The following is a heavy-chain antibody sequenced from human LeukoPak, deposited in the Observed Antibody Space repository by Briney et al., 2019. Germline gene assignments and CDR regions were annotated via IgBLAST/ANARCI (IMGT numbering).Heavy chain of an antibody. D-gene: IGHD1-26*01. Sequence: PGGSLRLSCATSGFNFSTYDMSWVRQAPGKGLEWVSSISGSGGTTYYADSVRGRFPVSRDNSKNTLYLHMNSLRAEDTAVYYCAKANGGSHLYYYSGMDVWGRGTTATVSS. CDR2: ISGSGGTT. J-gene: IGHJ6*02. CDR3: AKANGGSHLYYYSGMDV. CDR1: GFNFSTYD. V-gene: IGHV3-23*01.